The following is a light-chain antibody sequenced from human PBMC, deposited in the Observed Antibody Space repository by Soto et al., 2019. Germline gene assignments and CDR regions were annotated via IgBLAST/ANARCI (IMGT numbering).Light chain of an antibody. CDR1: QNLASKY. J-gene: IGKJ5*01. CDR2: GAS. V-gene: IGKV3-20*01. Sequence: EDALTQSPGTLSLSPGERATLSCRAGQNLASKYLAWYQQKAGQAPRLLIYGASSRATGIPDRFSGSGSGTDFTLSISRLEPEDFAVYYCQQYGSTFGQGTRLEIK. CDR3: QQYGST.